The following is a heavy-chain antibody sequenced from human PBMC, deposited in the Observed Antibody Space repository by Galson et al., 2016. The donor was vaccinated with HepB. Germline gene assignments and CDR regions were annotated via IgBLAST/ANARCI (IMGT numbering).Heavy chain of an antibody. Sequence: SVKVSCKASGGTFTTYPITWVRQAPGQGPECLGRIIPLLGIPKYAQKFQGRPTITADKSTSTTYMELTSPRSEDTAVYYCARPSSCWANDAFDIWGQGTMVTVSS. CDR3: ARPSSCWANDAFDI. D-gene: IGHD6-19*01. J-gene: IGHJ3*02. CDR1: GGTFTTYP. CDR2: IIPLLGIP. V-gene: IGHV1-69*02.